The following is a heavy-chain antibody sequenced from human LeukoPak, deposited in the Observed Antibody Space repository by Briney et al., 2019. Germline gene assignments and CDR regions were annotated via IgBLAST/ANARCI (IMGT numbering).Heavy chain of an antibody. CDR2: INHSGST. CDR1: GGSFSGYY. V-gene: IGHV4-34*01. CDR3: ASLFWSGYYSIFGMDV. Sequence: SETLSLTCAVYGGSFSGYYWSWIRQPPGNGLEWIGEINHSGSTNYNPSLKSRVTISVDTSKNQFSLKLSSVTAADTAVYYCASLFWSGYYSIFGMDVWGQGTTVTVSS. D-gene: IGHD3-3*01. J-gene: IGHJ6*02.